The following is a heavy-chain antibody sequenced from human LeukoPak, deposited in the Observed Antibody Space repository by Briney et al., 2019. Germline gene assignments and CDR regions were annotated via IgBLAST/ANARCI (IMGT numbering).Heavy chain of an antibody. Sequence: ASVKVSCKTSGYSFTDYYMHWVRQAPGQGLEWMGWINPNSGGTSTAQKFQGRITMTRDTSITTVYMEVSWLTSDDSAIYYCARADRLDGSPYLIGPWGQGTLVTVSS. V-gene: IGHV1-2*02. J-gene: IGHJ5*02. CDR1: GYSFTDYY. CDR3: ARADRLDGSPYLIGP. D-gene: IGHD1-26*01. CDR2: INPNSGGT.